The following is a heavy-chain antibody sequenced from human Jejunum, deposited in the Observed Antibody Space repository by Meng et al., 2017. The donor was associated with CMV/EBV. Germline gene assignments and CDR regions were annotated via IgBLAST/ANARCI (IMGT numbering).Heavy chain of an antibody. D-gene: IGHD2/OR15-2a*01. CDR2: INWKSGKM. CDR3: ARDGRANSEYPYFDY. Sequence: FTLDDYAMHWVRQAPGKGLEWVARINWKSGKMAYADSVKGRFTISRDNVKNSLYLQMDSLTTEDTALYYCARDGRANSEYPYFDYWGQGTLVTVS. J-gene: IGHJ4*02. V-gene: IGHV3-9*01. CDR1: FTLDDYA.